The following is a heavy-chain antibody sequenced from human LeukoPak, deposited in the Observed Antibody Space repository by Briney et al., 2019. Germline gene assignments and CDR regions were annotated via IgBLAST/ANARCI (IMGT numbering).Heavy chain of an antibody. V-gene: IGHV4-30-4*08. CDR1: GGSISSGDYY. D-gene: IGHD1-1*01. CDR2: IYYSGST. Sequence: PSETLSLTCTLSGGSISSGDYYWSWIRQPPGKGLEWIGYIYYSGSTYYNPSLKSRVTISVDTSKNQFSLKLSSVTAADTAVYYCARITRYYYYMDVWGKGTTVTVSS. CDR3: ARITRYYYYMDV. J-gene: IGHJ6*03.